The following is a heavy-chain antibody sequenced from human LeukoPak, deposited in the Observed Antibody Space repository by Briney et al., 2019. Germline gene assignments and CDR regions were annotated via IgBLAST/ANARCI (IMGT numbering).Heavy chain of an antibody. D-gene: IGHD2-2*01. CDR2: IYYSGST. J-gene: IGHJ4*02. V-gene: IGHV4-59*01. CDR1: GGSISSYY. CDR3: ARVRYQQYFDY. Sequence: PSETLSLTCTVSGGSISSYYWSWIRQPPGKGLEWIGYIYYSGSTNYNPSLKSRVTIPVDTSKNQFSLKLSSVTAADTAVYYCARVRYQQYFDYWGQGTLVTVSS.